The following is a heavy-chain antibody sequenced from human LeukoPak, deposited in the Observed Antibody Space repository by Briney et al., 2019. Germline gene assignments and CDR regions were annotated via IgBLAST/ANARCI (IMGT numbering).Heavy chain of an antibody. CDR1: GFTFSSYA. V-gene: IGHV3-23*01. Sequence: GGSLRLSCAASGFTFSSYAMSWVRQAPGKGLEWVSSISGSGSSTYYADSVKGRFTISRDNSKSTLYLQMNSLRAEDTAVYYCAKARSAYYFDYWGQGTLVTVSS. CDR3: AKARSAYYFDY. CDR2: ISGSGSST. J-gene: IGHJ4*02.